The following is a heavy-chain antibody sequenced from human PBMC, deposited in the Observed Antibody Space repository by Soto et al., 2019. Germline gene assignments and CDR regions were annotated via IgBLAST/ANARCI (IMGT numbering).Heavy chain of an antibody. CDR3: ARGGPHLLRYFDWSSFDY. D-gene: IGHD3-9*01. CDR1: GGSFSGYY. Sequence: SETLSLTCAVYGGSFSGYYWSWIRQPPGKGLEWIGEINHSGSTNYNPSLKSRVTISVDTSKNQFSLKLSSVTAADTAVYYCARGGPHLLRYFDWSSFDYSGKGTLVTVSS. CDR2: INHSGST. V-gene: IGHV4-34*01. J-gene: IGHJ4*02.